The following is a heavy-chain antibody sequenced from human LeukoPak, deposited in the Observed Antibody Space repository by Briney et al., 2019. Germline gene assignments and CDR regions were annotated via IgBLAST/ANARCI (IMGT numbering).Heavy chain of an antibody. CDR3: AKVFRKDGDFHLFDY. J-gene: IGHJ4*02. CDR1: GFTSRSHG. V-gene: IGHV3-33*06. CDR2: IWYDGSDK. D-gene: IGHD4-17*01. Sequence: PGGSLRLSCAASGFTSRSHGMHWVRQAPGKGLEWVAVIWYDGSDKYYADSVKGRFTISRDNSKNTLYLQMNSLRAEDTAVYYCAKVFRKDGDFHLFDYWGQGTLVTVSS.